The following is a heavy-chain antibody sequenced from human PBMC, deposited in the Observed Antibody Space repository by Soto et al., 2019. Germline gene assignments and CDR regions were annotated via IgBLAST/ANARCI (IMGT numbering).Heavy chain of an antibody. CDR1: GASVSSRAYS. CDR3: ARVSDAMGNGGYFDY. J-gene: IGHJ4*02. CDR2: IYYSGSS. D-gene: IGHD1-26*01. V-gene: IGHV4-31*03. Sequence: QVLLQESGPGLVKPSQSLSLTCTVSGASVSSRAYSWTWVRQHPGKGLEWIGYIYYSGSSYNHPSLKSRLSMSLDTSKNQFSLRLSSVTAAVTAVYYCARVSDAMGNGGYFDYWGQGVLVTVSS.